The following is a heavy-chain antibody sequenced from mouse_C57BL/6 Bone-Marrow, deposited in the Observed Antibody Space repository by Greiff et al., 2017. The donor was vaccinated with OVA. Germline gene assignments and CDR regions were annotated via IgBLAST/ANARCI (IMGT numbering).Heavy chain of an antibody. CDR2: IYPGSGSI. V-gene: IGHV1-55*01. D-gene: IGHD1-1*01. J-gene: IGHJ4*01. CDR3: ASNYGSPYAMDY. CDR1: GYTFTSYW. Sequence: QVQLQQPGAELVKPGASVKMSCKASGYTFTSYWITWVKQRPGQGLEWIGDIYPGSGSINYNEKFKSKATLTVDTSSSTAYMQLSSLTSEDSAVYYCASNYGSPYAMDYWGQGTSVTVSS.